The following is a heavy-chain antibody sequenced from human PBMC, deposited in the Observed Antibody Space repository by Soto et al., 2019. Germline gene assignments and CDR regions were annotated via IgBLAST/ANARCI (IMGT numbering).Heavy chain of an antibody. CDR1: GFTVSSNY. D-gene: IGHD3-3*01. J-gene: IGHJ3*02. V-gene: IGHV3-66*01. Sequence: GGSLRLSCAASGFTVSSNYMSWVRQAPGKGLEWVSVIYSGGSTYYADSVKGRFTISRDNSKNTLYLQMNSLRAEDTAVYYCARGSGGDFWSGYYHAFDIWGQGTMVTVSS. CDR2: IYSGGST. CDR3: ARGSGGDFWSGYYHAFDI.